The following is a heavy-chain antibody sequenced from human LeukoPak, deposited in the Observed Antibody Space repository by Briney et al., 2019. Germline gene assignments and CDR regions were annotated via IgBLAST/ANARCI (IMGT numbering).Heavy chain of an antibody. J-gene: IGHJ6*02. V-gene: IGHV3-23*01. Sequence: GGSLRLSCAASGFTLSSYAMSWVRQAPGKGLEWVSATSGSGGSTYYADSVKGRFTISRDNSKNTLYLQTNSLRAEDTAVYYCAKGRLSGVVVAGYGMDVWGQGTTITVSS. CDR1: GFTLSSYA. CDR3: AKGRLSGVVVAGYGMDV. CDR2: TSGSGGST. D-gene: IGHD6-19*01.